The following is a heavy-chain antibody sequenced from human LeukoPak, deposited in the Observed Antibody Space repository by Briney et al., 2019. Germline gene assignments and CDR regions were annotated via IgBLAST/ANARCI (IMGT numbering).Heavy chain of an antibody. J-gene: IGHJ2*01. CDR3: ARVGGSPFPHWYFDL. V-gene: IGHV4-34*01. CDR1: GGSFSGYY. D-gene: IGHD1-26*01. CDR2: INHSGST. Sequence: PSETLSLTCAVYGGSFSGYYWSWIRQPPGKGLEWIGEINHSGSTNYNPSLKSRVTISVDTSKNQFSLKLSSVTAADTAVYYCARVGGSPFPHWYFDLWGRGTLVTVSS.